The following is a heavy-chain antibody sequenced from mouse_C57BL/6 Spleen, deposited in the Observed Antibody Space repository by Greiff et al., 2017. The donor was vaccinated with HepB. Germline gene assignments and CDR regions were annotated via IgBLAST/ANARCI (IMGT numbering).Heavy chain of an antibody. V-gene: IGHV1-82*01. D-gene: IGHD2-14*01. CDR3: ARGWIGGWDFDV. CDR2: IYPGDGDS. J-gene: IGHJ1*03. CDR1: GYAFSSSW. Sequence: VQLQQSGPELVKPGASVKISCKASGYAFSSSWMNWVKQRPGKGLEWIGRIYPGDGDSNYTGKFKGKATLTADKSSSTAYMQLSSLTSEDSAVYVCARGWIGGWDFDVWGTGTTVTVSS.